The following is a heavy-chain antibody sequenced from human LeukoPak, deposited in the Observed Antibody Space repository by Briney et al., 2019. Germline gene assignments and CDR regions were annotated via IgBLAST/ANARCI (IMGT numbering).Heavy chain of an antibody. V-gene: IGHV4-30-2*01. J-gene: IGHJ4*02. CDR1: GDSISSGGYS. Sequence: SETLSLTCAVSGDSISSGGYSWSWIRQPPGKGLEWIGYIYHSGSTYYNPSLKSRVTISVGRSKNQFSLKLSSVTAADTAVYYCARSYYDFWSGYYTGTYFDYWGQGTLVTVSS. CDR3: ARSYYDFWSGYYTGTYFDY. D-gene: IGHD3-3*01. CDR2: IYHSGST.